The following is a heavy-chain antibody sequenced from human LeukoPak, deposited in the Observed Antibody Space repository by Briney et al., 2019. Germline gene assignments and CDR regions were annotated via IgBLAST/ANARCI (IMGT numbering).Heavy chain of an antibody. V-gene: IGHV4-31*03. CDR3: ARRPVVPAAIGGAGYYYGMDV. CDR2: IYYSGST. D-gene: IGHD2-2*01. J-gene: IGHJ6*02. CDR1: GGSISSGGYY. Sequence: SETLSLTCTVSGGSISSGGYYWSWVRQHPGKGLEWIGYIYYSGSTYYNPSLKSRVTISVDTSKNQFSLKLSSVTAADTAVYYCARRPVVPAAIGGAGYYYGMDVWGQGTTVTVSS.